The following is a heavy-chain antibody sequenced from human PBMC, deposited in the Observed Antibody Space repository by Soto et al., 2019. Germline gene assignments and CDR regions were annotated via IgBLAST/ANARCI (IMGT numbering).Heavy chain of an antibody. CDR3: ARHVYCSGGSCYYEAGYYFDY. CDR1: GGSISSYY. D-gene: IGHD2-15*01. V-gene: IGHV4-59*01. CDR2: IYYSGST. Sequence: SETLSLTCTVSGGSISSYYWSWIRQPPGKGLEWIGYIYYSGSTNYNPSLKSRVTISVDTSKNQFSLKLSSVTAADTAVYYCARHVYCSGGSCYYEAGYYFDYWGQGTLVTVSS. J-gene: IGHJ4*02.